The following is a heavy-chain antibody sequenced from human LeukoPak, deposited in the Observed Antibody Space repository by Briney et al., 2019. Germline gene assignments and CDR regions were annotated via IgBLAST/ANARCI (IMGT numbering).Heavy chain of an antibody. V-gene: IGHV3-21*01. J-gene: IGHJ4*02. CDR1: GLTFSSYS. CDR2: ITPTSSYI. Sequence: PGGSLRLSCAVSGLTFSSYSFNWVRQAPGKGLEWVSSITPTSSYIYYADSVKGRFTISRDNAKNSLYLQMNSLRAEDTAVYYCARLRRNNDNSGYYYYYDYWGQGTLVTASS. D-gene: IGHD3-22*01. CDR3: ARLRRNNDNSGYYYYYDY.